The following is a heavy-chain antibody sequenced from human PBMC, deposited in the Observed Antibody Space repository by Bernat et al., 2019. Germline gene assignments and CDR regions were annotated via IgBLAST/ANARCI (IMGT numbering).Heavy chain of an antibody. CDR1: GFSFSSKV. CDR3: ARDEGTIVAVLNSDMDY. Sequence: QLQLVESGGGVVQPGRSLRLSCAASGFSFSSKVMHWVRQAPGKGLEWVALISYDGSKYYTDSVKGRFTISRDNSKNTLYQQMDSLGAEDTAVYFCARDEGTIVAVLNSDMDYWGQGTLVTVSS. CDR2: ISYDGSK. V-gene: IGHV3-30*10. J-gene: IGHJ4*02. D-gene: IGHD1-1*01.